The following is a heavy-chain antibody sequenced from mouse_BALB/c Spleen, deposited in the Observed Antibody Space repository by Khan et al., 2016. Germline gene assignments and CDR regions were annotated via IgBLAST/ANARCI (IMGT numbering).Heavy chain of an antibody. CDR3: SRVVYDYEFAY. J-gene: IGHJ3*01. Sequence: VRLQQSGAELVKPGASVKLSCTVSGFNIKDTYMHWVNQRPEQGLEWMGRIDPANGNTKYAPKFQDKATITADTSSNTAYLQLSSLTSEDTSVYYCSRVVYDYEFAYWCQGTLVTVSA. CDR2: IDPANGNT. D-gene: IGHD2-4*01. V-gene: IGHV14-3*02. CDR1: GFNIKDTY.